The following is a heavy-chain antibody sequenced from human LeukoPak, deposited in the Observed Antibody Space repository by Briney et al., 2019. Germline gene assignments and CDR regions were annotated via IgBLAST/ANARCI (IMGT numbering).Heavy chain of an antibody. CDR3: AGSDGLLDI. CDR1: GFTFSSYA. J-gene: IGHJ4*02. V-gene: IGHV3-30-3*01. Sequence: PGRSLRLSCAASGFTFSSYAMHWIRQAPGKGLEWVAVISYDGSNKYYADSVKGRFTISRDNSKNTLYLQMNSLRAEDTAVYYCAGSDGLLDIWGQGTLVTVSS. D-gene: IGHD5-12*01. CDR2: ISYDGSNK.